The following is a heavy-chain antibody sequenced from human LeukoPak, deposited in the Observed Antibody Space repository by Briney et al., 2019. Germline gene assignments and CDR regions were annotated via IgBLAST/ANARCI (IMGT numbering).Heavy chain of an antibody. CDR2: IKQDGSEK. CDR1: GFTFSSYW. D-gene: IGHD2-8*01. CDR3: AKAVGCTNGVCYESHDY. J-gene: IGHJ4*02. Sequence: PGGSLRLSCAASGFTFSSYWISWVRQAPGKGLEWVANIKQDGSEKYYVDSVKGRFTISRDNAKNTLYLQMNSLRAEDTAVYYCAKAVGCTNGVCYESHDYWGQGTLVTVSS. V-gene: IGHV3-7*01.